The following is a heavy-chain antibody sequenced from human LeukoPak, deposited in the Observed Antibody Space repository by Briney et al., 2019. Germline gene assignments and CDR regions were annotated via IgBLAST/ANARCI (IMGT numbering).Heavy chain of an antibody. J-gene: IGHJ4*02. Sequence: ASVKVSCKASGYTFISYGISWVRQAPGQGLEWMGWISAYNGYAKYAQNVQGRVTMTTDTSTSTAYMDLRSLRSDDTAVYYCARNDSSAYDYWGQGTLVTVSS. V-gene: IGHV1-18*01. D-gene: IGHD2-15*01. CDR1: GYTFISYG. CDR2: ISAYNGYA. CDR3: ARNDSSAYDY.